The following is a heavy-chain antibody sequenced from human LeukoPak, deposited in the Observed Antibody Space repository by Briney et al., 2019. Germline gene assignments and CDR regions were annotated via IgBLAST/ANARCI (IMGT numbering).Heavy chain of an antibody. Sequence: SETLSLTCAVYGGSSSGYYWSWIRQPPGKGLEWIGEINHSGSTNYNPSLKSRVTISVDTSKNQFSLKLSSVTAADTAVYYCARGLEDCSSTSCYGGAFDIWGQGTMVTVSS. V-gene: IGHV4-34*01. CDR3: ARGLEDCSSTSCYGGAFDI. J-gene: IGHJ3*02. CDR2: INHSGST. CDR1: GGSSSGYY. D-gene: IGHD2-2*01.